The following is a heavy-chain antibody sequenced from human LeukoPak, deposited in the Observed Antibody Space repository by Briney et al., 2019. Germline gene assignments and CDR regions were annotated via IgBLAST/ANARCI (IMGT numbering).Heavy chain of an antibody. D-gene: IGHD2-2*01. V-gene: IGHV4-39*07. CDR1: GGSITSSNYF. J-gene: IGHJ4*01. Sequence: SETLSLTCAVSGGSITSSNYFWGWIRQSPGKGLEWIGSIYYSGSTYYNPPLKSRVTISVETSKIQFSLKLSSVTAADSAVYYCARDSCSSTSCRRKFDNWGHGTLVTVSS. CDR2: IYYSGST. CDR3: ARDSCSSTSCRRKFDN.